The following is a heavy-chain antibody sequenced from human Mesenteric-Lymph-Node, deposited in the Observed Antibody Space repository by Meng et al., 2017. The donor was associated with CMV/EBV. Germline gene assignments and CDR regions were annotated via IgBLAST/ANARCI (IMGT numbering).Heavy chain of an antibody. D-gene: IGHD2-15*01. CDR2: VNPNTGGT. CDR1: GYTFTGYY. V-gene: IGHV1-2*02. Sequence: ASVQVSCKASGYTFTGYYIHWVRQAPGQGREGMGWVNPNTGGTNYAQSFQGRVTMTRDTSISTAYMELSRLTSDDMAVYYCARVRSRIPQYYFDSWGQGTLVTVSS. J-gene: IGHJ4*02. CDR3: ARVRSRIPQYYFDS.